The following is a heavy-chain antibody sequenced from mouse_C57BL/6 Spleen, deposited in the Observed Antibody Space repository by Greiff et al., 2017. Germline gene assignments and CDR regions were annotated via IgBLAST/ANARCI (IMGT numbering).Heavy chain of an antibody. CDR2: ISDGGSYT. CDR1: GFTFSSYA. V-gene: IGHV5-4*03. J-gene: IGHJ4*01. Sequence: EVMLVESGGGLVKPGGSLKLSCAASGFTFSSYAMSWVRQTPEKRLEWVATISDGGSYTYYPDNVKGRFTIARDNAKNNLYLQMSHLKSEDTAMYYCARVGGSSRIHYAMDYWGQGTSVTVSS. D-gene: IGHD1-1*01. CDR3: ARVGGSSRIHYAMDY.